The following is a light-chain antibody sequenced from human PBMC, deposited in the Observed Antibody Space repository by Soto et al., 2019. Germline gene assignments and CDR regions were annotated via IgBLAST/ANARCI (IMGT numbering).Light chain of an antibody. V-gene: IGLV1-47*03. J-gene: IGLJ1*01. CDR1: SSNIGSNY. CDR2: RNN. CDR3: AAWDDRLSGHV. Sequence: QSVLTQPPSASGTPGQRVTISCSGSSSNIGSNYVYWYQQLPGTAPKLLIYRNNQRPSGVPDRFSGSKSGTSASLAISGLWSEDEADYYCAAWDDRLSGHVFGTGTKLTVL.